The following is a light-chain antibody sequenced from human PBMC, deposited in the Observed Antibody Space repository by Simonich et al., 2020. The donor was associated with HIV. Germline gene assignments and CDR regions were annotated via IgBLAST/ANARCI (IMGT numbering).Light chain of an antibody. CDR2: AAS. V-gene: IGKV1-NL1*01. J-gene: IGKJ2*01. CDR3: QQYYSTPYT. Sequence: DIQMTQSPSSLSASVGDRVTITCRASQGISNSLAWYQQKPGKAPKLLLYAASRLESGVPSRFSGCGSGTDYTLTISSLQPEDFATYYCQQYYSTPYTFVQGTKLEIK. CDR1: QGISNS.